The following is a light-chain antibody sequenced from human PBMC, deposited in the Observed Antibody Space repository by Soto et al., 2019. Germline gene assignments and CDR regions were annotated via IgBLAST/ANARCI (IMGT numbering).Light chain of an antibody. Sequence: QSVLTQPPSASGSPGQSVTISCTGTNSDIGTYIYVSWYQQHPGKGPRLILYEVSKRPSGVPDRFSGSKSGNTASLTVSGLQTEDEGDYYCGTWDSSLSVWVFGGGTKLTVL. CDR2: EVS. CDR1: NSDIGTYIY. CDR3: GTWDSSLSVWV. V-gene: IGLV2-8*01. J-gene: IGLJ3*02.